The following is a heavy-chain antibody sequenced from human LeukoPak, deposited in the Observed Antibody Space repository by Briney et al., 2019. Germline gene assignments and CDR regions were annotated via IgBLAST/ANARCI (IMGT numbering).Heavy chain of an antibody. J-gene: IGHJ5*02. CDR3: ARSLVVGATYPYH. Sequence: GGSLRLSCAASGFTFSSYEMNWVRQAPGKGLEWVSYISSSGSSTNYADSVRGRFTISRDNGKNSLYLQLNSLRAEDTAVDYCARSLVVGATYPYHWGQGTLVTVSS. CDR2: ISSSGSST. V-gene: IGHV3-48*03. D-gene: IGHD1-26*01. CDR1: GFTFSSYE.